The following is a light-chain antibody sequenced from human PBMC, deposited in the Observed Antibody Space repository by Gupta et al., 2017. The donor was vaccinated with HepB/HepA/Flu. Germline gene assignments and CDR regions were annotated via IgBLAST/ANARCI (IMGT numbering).Light chain of an antibody. V-gene: IGKV3-11*01. CDR1: QSVSSY. J-gene: IGKJ3*01. CDR2: DAS. Sequence: EIVLTQSPATLSLSPGERATLSCRASQSVSSYLAWYQQKPGQAPRLLIYDASNRATGSPARFSGSGYGTDFTLTISSLEPEEFAVYYCQQRSNGHRGVVTFGHGTKVEIK. CDR3: QQRSNGHRGVVT.